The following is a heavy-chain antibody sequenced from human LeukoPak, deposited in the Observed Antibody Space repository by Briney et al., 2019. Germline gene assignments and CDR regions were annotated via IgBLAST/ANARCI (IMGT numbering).Heavy chain of an antibody. J-gene: IGHJ4*02. D-gene: IGHD3-10*01. CDR2: MNPNSGNT. CDR3: ARGRHGSGSYSFY. V-gene: IGHV1-8*02. CDR1: GDTFSNYA. Sequence: ASVKVSCKASGDTFSNYAISWVRQAPGQGLEWMGWMNPNSGNTGYAQKFQGRVTMTRNTSISTAYMELSSLRSEDTAVYYCARGRHGSGSYSFYWGQGTLVTVSS.